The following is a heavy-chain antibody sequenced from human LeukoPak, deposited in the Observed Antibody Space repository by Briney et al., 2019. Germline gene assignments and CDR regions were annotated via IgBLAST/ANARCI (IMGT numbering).Heavy chain of an antibody. J-gene: IGHJ4*02. V-gene: IGHV1-2*02. CDR2: INPTGGT. D-gene: IGHD6-6*01. CDR3: ARDLGWSSSH. CDR1: GYTFTGHY. Sequence: ASVKVSYKASGYTFTGHYMNWVRLAAGQGLEWMGWINPTGGTTYAQKFQDRVTMTRDTSINTAYMELSGLRSDDTAVYYCARDLGWSSSHWGQGTLVTVSS.